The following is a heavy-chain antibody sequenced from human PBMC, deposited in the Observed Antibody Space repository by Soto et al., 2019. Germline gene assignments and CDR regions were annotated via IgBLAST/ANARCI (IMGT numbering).Heavy chain of an antibody. D-gene: IGHD2-8*01. CDR3: ARDFWGYCTNGVCYRPRYFDY. Sequence: ASVKVSCTDSGGTFSSYASRWVRQDHGQGLEWMGGIIPIFGTANYAQKFQGRVTITADESTSTAYMELSSLRSEDTAVYYCARDFWGYCTNGVCYRPRYFDYWGQGTLVTVSS. J-gene: IGHJ4*02. V-gene: IGHV1-69*13. CDR1: GGTFSSYA. CDR2: IIPIFGTA.